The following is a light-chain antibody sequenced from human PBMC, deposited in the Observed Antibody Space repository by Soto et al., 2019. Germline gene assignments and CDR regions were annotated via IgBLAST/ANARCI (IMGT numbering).Light chain of an antibody. CDR2: SNN. J-gene: IGLJ1*01. Sequence: QSVLTQPPSAPGTPGQRVTISCSGSSSNIGSHTVNWYQQLPGTAPKLLIYSNNQRPSGVPDRSSGSKSGTSASLAISGLQSEDEADYYCAAWDDSLNGYVFGTGTKVTVL. CDR3: AAWDDSLNGYV. CDR1: SSNIGSHT. V-gene: IGLV1-44*01.